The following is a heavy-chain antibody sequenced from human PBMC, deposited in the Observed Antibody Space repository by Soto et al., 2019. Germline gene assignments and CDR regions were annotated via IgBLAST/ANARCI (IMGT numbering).Heavy chain of an antibody. Sequence: GASVKVSCKASGYTFTSYGIRWVRQAPGQGLEWMGWISADNGNTNYAQKVQGRVAMTTDTTTSTAYMELRSLRSDDTAVYYCARDTAATGTRWLDPWGQGTRVTVSS. CDR1: GYTFTSYG. V-gene: IGHV1-18*04. CDR3: ARDTAATGTRWLDP. J-gene: IGHJ5*02. CDR2: ISADNGNT. D-gene: IGHD6-13*01.